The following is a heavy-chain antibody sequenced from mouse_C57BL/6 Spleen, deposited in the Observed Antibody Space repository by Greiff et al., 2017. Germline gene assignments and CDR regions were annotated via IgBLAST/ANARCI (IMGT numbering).Heavy chain of an antibody. J-gene: IGHJ2*01. CDR3: ARSRGQLHFDY. Sequence: EVMLVESGGGLVQPGGSLSLSCAASGFTFTDYYMSWVRQPPGKALEWLGFLRNKANGYTTEYSASVKGRFTISRDNSQSILYLQMNALRAEDSATYYCARSRGQLHFDYWGQGTTLTVSS. D-gene: IGHD2-1*01. CDR2: LRNKANGYTT. V-gene: IGHV7-3*01. CDR1: GFTFTDYY.